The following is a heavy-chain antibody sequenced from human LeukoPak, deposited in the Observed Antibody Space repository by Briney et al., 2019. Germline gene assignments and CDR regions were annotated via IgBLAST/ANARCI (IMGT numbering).Heavy chain of an antibody. D-gene: IGHD3-10*01. V-gene: IGHV3-9*01. CDR3: AKDIGAKGGRFDY. Sequence: GGSLRLSCAASGFTFDDYAMHWVRQAPGKGLEWVSGVSWNSGSIGYADSVKGRFTISRDNAKNSLYLQMNSLRAEDTALYYCAKDIGAKGGRFDYWGQGTLVTVSS. CDR1: GFTFDDYA. J-gene: IGHJ4*02. CDR2: VSWNSGSI.